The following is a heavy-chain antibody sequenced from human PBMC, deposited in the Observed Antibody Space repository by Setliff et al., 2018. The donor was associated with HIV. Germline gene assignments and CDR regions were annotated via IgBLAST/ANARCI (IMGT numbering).Heavy chain of an antibody. D-gene: IGHD6-13*01. V-gene: IGHV4-34*01. CDR2: INHRGRT. CDR3: ARRRDGSSWCRGDFDY. J-gene: IGHJ4*02. CDR1: GGSLSGYY. Sequence: SETLSLTCAVYGGSLSGYYWSWIRQAPGKGLEWIGEINHRGRTRYNPSLKSRVTISVETSKNQFSLRVNSVTAADTAVYYCARRRDGSSWCRGDFDYWGQGTLVTVSS.